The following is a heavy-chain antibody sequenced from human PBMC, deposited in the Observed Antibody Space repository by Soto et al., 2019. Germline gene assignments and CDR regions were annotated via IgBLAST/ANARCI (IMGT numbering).Heavy chain of an antibody. D-gene: IGHD1-26*01. CDR1: SESLSGYY. CDR2: IDGSGNT. Sequence: QVQLQQWGAGLLKPSETLSLTCAVNSESLSGYYWSWIRQSPGKGLAWIGEIDGSGNTNYSPSLRGRVAMSVDTSKIHFSLNLNSVSAADTAAYYCVGARGRLVGFDYWGQGTLVTVSS. CDR3: VGARGRLVGFDY. J-gene: IGHJ4*02. V-gene: IGHV4-34*01.